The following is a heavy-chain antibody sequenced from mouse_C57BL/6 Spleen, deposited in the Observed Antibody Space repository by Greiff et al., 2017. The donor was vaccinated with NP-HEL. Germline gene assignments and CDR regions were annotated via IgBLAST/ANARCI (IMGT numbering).Heavy chain of an antibody. CDR1: GFSLTSYG. Sequence: VQGVESGPGLVQPSQRLSITCTVSGFSLTSYGVHWVRQSPGKGLEWLGVIWSGGSTDYNAAFISRLSISKDNSKSQVFFKMNSLQADDTAIYYCARCYYGTYAMDYWGQGTSVTVSS. CDR3: ARCYYGTYAMDY. D-gene: IGHD2-1*01. CDR2: IWSGGST. J-gene: IGHJ4*01. V-gene: IGHV2-2*01.